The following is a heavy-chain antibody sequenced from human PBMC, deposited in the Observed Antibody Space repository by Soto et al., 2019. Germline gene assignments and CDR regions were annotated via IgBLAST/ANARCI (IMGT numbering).Heavy chain of an antibody. J-gene: IGHJ4*02. CDR1: GGTFSSYA. CDR3: ARSPYYYDSSGYYLLYY. Sequence: QVQLVQSGAEVKKPGSSVKVSCKASGGTFSSYAISWVRQAPGQGIEWMGGIIPIFGTANYAQKFQGRVTITADESTSTAYMELSSLRSEDTAVYYCARSPYYYDSSGYYLLYYWGQGTLVTVSS. D-gene: IGHD3-22*01. CDR2: IIPIFGTA. V-gene: IGHV1-69*01.